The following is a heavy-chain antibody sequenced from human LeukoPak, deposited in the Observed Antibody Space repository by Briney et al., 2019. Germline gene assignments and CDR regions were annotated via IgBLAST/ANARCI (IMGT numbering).Heavy chain of an antibody. CDR2: ISRSGSTK. J-gene: IGHJ6*03. D-gene: IGHD1-26*01. V-gene: IGHV3-11*01. CDR1: GFTFSDYN. Sequence: PGGSLRLSCAASGFTFSDYNMRWIRQAPGKGLEWVSSISRSGSTKYYADSVKGRFTISRDNAKNSLFLQMNSLRAEDTAVYYCASIRSGSYSNYYMDVWGKGTTVTVSS. CDR3: ASIRSGSYSNYYMDV.